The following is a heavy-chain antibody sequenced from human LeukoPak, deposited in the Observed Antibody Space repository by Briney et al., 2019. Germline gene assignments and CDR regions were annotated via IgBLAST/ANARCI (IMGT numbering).Heavy chain of an antibody. CDR2: ISCSGGST. Sequence: AVRCLRLSCAASGYTLNSFAMSGVRQAPRKGLVWVSAISCSGGSTYYADSLKGRFTISRDNSKNTLYLQMNSLRAEDTAVYYCAKDSYTAMVTGGAWGQGTLVTVSS. J-gene: IGHJ4*02. D-gene: IGHD5-18*01. CDR3: AKDSYTAMVTGGA. CDR1: GYTLNSFA. V-gene: IGHV3-23*01.